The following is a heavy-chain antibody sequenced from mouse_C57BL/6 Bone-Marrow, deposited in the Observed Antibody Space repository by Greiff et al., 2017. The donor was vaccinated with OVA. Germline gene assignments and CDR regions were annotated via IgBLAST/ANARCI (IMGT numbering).Heavy chain of an antibody. J-gene: IGHJ3*01. CDR2: ISSGGRYT. Sequence: EVQLVESGGDLVKPGGSLKLSCAASGFTFRRYGMSWVRQTPDTRLAWVATISSGGRYTYYPDSVKGRFTISRDNAKNTLYLQMSRLKSEDTAMYYCARPHYYGSSRFAYWGQGTLVTVAA. CDR3: ARPHYYGSSRFAY. V-gene: IGHV5-6*01. D-gene: IGHD1-1*01. CDR1: GFTFRRYG.